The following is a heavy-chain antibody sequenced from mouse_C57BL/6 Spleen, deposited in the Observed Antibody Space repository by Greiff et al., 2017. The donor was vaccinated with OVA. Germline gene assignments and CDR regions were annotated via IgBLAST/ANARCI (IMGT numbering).Heavy chain of an antibody. J-gene: IGHJ3*01. CDR3: TREDGYPAWFAY. CDR1: GFTFSSYA. D-gene: IGHD2-3*01. Sequence: EVHLVESGEGLVKPGGSLKLSCAASGFTFSSYAMSWVRQTPEKRLEWVAYISSGGDYIYYADTVKGRFTISRDNARNTLYLQMSSLKSEDTAMYYCTREDGYPAWFAYWGQGTLVTVSA. CDR2: ISSGGDYI. V-gene: IGHV5-9-1*02.